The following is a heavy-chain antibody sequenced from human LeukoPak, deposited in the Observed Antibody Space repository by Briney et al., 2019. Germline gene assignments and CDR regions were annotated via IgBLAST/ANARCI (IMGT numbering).Heavy chain of an antibody. D-gene: IGHD5-18*01. CDR2: IKQDGSEK. J-gene: IGHJ3*02. CDR3: ARACHVDTAMRGLDAFDI. CDR1: GFTFSSYW. V-gene: IGHV3-7*01. Sequence: PGGSLRLSCAASGFTFSSYWMSWVRQAPGKGLEWVANIKQDGSEKYYVDSVKGRFTISRDNAKNSLYLQMNSLRAEDTAVYYCARACHVDTAMRGLDAFDIWGQGTMVTVSS.